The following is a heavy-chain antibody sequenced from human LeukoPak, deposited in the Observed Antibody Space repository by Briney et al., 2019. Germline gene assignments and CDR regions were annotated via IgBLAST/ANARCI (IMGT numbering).Heavy chain of an antibody. CDR2: IYYSGST. D-gene: IGHD3-22*01. CDR3: ARGSDSSGYYYYYGMDV. CDR1: GGSLSSGGYY. V-gene: IGHV4-31*03. J-gene: IGHJ6*02. Sequence: SQTLSLTCTVSGGSLSSGGYYWSWIRQHPGTGLEWIGYIYYSGSTYYNPSLKSRVTISVDTSKNQFSLKLSSVTAADTAVYYCARGSDSSGYYYYYGMDVWGQGTTVTVSS.